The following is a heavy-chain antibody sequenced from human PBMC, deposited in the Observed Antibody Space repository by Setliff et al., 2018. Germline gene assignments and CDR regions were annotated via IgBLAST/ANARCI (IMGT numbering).Heavy chain of an antibody. D-gene: IGHD3-3*01. CDR2: ISYDGSNK. Sequence: PGGSLRLSCAASGFTFSSYAMHWVRQAPGKGLEWVAVISYDGSNKYYADSVKGRFTISRDNSKNTLYLQMNSLRAEDTAVYYCARPQYDFWSGYYDAFDIWGQGTMVTVSS. J-gene: IGHJ3*02. V-gene: IGHV3-30*04. CDR3: ARPQYDFWSGYYDAFDI. CDR1: GFTFSSYA.